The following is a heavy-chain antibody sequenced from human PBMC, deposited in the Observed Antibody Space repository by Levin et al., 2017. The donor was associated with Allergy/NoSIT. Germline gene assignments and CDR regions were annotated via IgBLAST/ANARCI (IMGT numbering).Heavy chain of an antibody. Sequence: KSSETLSLTCTVSGGSISSGDHYWAWIRQPPGTGLEWLGYIYFSGTSNYSPSLKSRLSMSIDTSKNQFSVRLTSVTAADTAVYYCARVVDYDVLGEYYSPYYFDFWGQGTLVTVSS. CDR3: ARVVDYDVLGEYYSPYYFDF. CDR2: IYFSGTS. J-gene: IGHJ4*02. V-gene: IGHV4-30-4*01. D-gene: IGHD3-3*01. CDR1: GGSISSGDHY.